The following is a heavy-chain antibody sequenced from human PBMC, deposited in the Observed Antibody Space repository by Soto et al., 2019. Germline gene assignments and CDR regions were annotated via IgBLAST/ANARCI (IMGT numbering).Heavy chain of an antibody. CDR2: ISTFNGNA. Sequence: QVQLVQSGAEVKKPGASVKVSRKASGYTFSSNGVSWVRQAPGQGLEWMGWISTFNGNAHYAQKFQGRVTMTTDTSTNTAYMELTSLSSDDTAVYYCARLHGYSSGWYDYWGQGTLVTVSS. J-gene: IGHJ4*02. D-gene: IGHD6-19*01. CDR3: ARLHGYSSGWYDY. V-gene: IGHV1-18*04. CDR1: GYTFSSNG.